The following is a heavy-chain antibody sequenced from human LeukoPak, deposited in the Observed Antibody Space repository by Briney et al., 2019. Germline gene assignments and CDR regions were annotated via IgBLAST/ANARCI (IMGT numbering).Heavy chain of an antibody. CDR1: GVSVSSGSYY. J-gene: IGHJ5*02. D-gene: IGHD1-26*01. Sequence: PSETLSLTCTVSGVSVSSGSYYWSWIRQPPGKGLEWIGYIYYSGSTNYNPSLKSRVTISVDTSKNQFSLKLSSVTAADTAVYYCARDRKSGSYFGGWFDPWGQGTLVTVSS. CDR2: IYYSGST. V-gene: IGHV4-61*01. CDR3: ARDRKSGSYFGGWFDP.